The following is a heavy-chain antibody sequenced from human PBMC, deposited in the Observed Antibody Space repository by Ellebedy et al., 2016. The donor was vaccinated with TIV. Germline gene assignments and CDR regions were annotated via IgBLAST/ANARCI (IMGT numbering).Heavy chain of an antibody. D-gene: IGHD1-7*01. J-gene: IGHJ2*01. CDR3: ARERNYNFDP. V-gene: IGHV3-72*01. Sequence: PGGSLRLSCAVSGFTFSDHYMNWVRQAPGKGLEWVGFIRSKAYGGTTEYAASVRGRFTISRDDSKNSLYLQMNSLKTEDTAVYYCARERNYNFDPWGRGTVVTISS. CDR2: IRSKAYGGTT. CDR1: GFTFSDHY.